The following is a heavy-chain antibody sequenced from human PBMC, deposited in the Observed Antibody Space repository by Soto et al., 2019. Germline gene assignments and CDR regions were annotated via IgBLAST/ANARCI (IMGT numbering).Heavy chain of an antibody. CDR3: ARDLPPVDY. Sequence: QFQLVQSGAEGKKPGASGKVSCKASGSTFSSYHIPWVRQAPGQGLEWMGWISAYNGNTNYAQNLQGRVTMTTDPSTSTAYMELRSLRSDDTAVYYCARDLPPVDYWGQGTLVTVSS. CDR1: GSTFSSYH. V-gene: IGHV1-18*01. J-gene: IGHJ4*02. CDR2: ISAYNGNT.